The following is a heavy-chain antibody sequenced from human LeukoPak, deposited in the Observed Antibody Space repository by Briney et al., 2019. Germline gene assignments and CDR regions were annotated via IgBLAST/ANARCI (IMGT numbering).Heavy chain of an antibody. J-gene: IGHJ1*01. Sequence: SETLSLTCSVSGDSVSRSDSYWDWIRQPPGKGLEWIGTIYYSGRTYYSPSLKSRVTMSVDPSNNQFSLNLRSVTAADTALYYCARRHYYDGSGYLEWGQGTLLSVSS. CDR1: GDSVSRSDSY. CDR3: ARRHYYDGSGYLE. D-gene: IGHD3-22*01. CDR2: IYYSGRT. V-gene: IGHV4-39*01.